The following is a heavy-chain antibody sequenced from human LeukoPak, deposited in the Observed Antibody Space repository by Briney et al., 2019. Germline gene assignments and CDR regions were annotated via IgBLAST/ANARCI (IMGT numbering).Heavy chain of an antibody. V-gene: IGHV5-51*01. CDR3: ARQEYCSGGSCYTWFDP. CDR2: IYPADSDI. Sequence: GESLKISRKGSGYSINNYWIGWVRQMPGKGLEWMGIIYPADSDIRYSPSFQGQVTISADKSISTAYLQWSSLKASDTAMYYCARQEYCSGGSCYTWFDPWGQGTLVTVSS. D-gene: IGHD2-15*01. CDR1: GYSINNYW. J-gene: IGHJ5*02.